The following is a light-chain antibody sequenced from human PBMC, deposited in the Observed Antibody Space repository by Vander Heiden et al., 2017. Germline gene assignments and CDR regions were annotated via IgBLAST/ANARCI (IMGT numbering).Light chain of an antibody. J-gene: IGKJ2*01. Sequence: DIQMTQPPSSLPASVGDRATITCRASQSISSYLNWYQQKPGKAPKLLIYAASSLQSGVPSRFSGSGSGTDFTLTISSLQPEDFATYYCQQSYSTSVTFGQGTKLEIK. V-gene: IGKV1-39*01. CDR1: QSISSY. CDR2: AAS. CDR3: QQSYSTSVT.